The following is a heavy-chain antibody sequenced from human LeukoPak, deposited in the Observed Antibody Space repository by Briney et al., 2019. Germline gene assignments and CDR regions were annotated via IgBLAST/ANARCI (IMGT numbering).Heavy chain of an antibody. D-gene: IGHD3-3*01. CDR3: ARDFDFWSGSPFDY. V-gene: IGHV3-23*01. CDR2: ISDSGGGT. Sequence: GGSLRLSCAASGFTFSSYAMSWVRQAPGKGLEWASAISDSGGGTYYADSVKGRFTISRDNAKNSLYLQMNSLRAEDTAVYYCARDFDFWSGSPFDYWGQGTLVTVSS. J-gene: IGHJ4*02. CDR1: GFTFSSYA.